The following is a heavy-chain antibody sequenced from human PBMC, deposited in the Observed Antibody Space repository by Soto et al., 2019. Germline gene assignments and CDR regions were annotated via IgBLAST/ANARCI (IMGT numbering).Heavy chain of an antibody. CDR1: DGSISSSGYY. V-gene: IGHV4-31*03. CDR3: ACLILDFCYDCWGVVGGHYYSLDV. CDR2: IYYSGST. J-gene: IGHJ6*03. Sequence: PSETLSLTCTVSDGSISSSGYYWSWIRQHPGKGLEWIGYIYYSGSTYYNPSLKSRVTISVDTSKNQFSLKLSSVTAADTAVYYCACLILDFCYDCWGVVGGHYYSLDVCGKGSAVT. D-gene: IGHD2-15*01.